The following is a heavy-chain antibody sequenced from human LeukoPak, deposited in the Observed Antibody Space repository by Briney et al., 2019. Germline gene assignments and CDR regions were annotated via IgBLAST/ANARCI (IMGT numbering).Heavy chain of an antibody. Sequence: GGSLRLSCAASGFTFSSYGMHWVRQAPGKGLEWVAVISYDGSNKYYADSVKGRFTISRDNSKNTLYLQMNSLRAEDTAVYYCAKVQQQLVLGAFDIWGQGTMVTVSS. J-gene: IGHJ3*02. CDR3: AKVQQQLVLGAFDI. D-gene: IGHD6-13*01. CDR1: GFTFSSYG. V-gene: IGHV3-30*18. CDR2: ISYDGSNK.